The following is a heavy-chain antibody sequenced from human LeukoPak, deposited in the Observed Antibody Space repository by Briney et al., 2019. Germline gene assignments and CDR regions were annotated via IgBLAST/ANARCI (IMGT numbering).Heavy chain of an antibody. Sequence: PGGSLRLSCAASGFTFSSYAMHWVRQALGKGLEWVAVISYDGSNKYYADSVKGRFTISRDNSKNTLYLQMSSLRAEDTAVYYCTRSEYSSSFDYWGQGILVTVSS. CDR3: TRSEYSSSFDY. J-gene: IGHJ4*02. V-gene: IGHV3-30-3*01. D-gene: IGHD6-6*01. CDR2: ISYDGSNK. CDR1: GFTFSSYA.